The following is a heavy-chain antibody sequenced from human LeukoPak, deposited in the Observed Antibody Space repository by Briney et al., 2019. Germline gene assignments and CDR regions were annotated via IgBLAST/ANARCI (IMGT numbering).Heavy chain of an antibody. CDR1: GASISSGNFY. J-gene: IGHJ4*02. Sequence: PSQTLSLTCTVSGASISSGNFYWSWIRQHPGKGLEWIGYIYHSGSTSYNPSLKSRVTISVDMSKKQISLQLSSATAADAAMYYCAREDATVVTGIDYWGQGTLVTVSS. D-gene: IGHD4-23*01. CDR3: AREDATVVTGIDY. V-gene: IGHV4-31*03. CDR2: IYHSGST.